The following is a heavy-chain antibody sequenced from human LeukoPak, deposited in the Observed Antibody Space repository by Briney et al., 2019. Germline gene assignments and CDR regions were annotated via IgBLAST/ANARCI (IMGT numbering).Heavy chain of an antibody. J-gene: IGHJ4*02. CDR3: ARSLDRYAHFCGGDCYLNSLFDY. Sequence: SETLSLTCTVSGGYISSSSYYWGWIRQPPGKGLEWIGSIYYSGSTYYNPSLKSRVTISVDTSKNQFSLKLSSVTAADTAVYYCARSLDRYAHFCGGDCYLNSLFDYWGQGTLVTVSS. D-gene: IGHD2-21*02. CDR2: IYYSGST. CDR1: GGYISSSSYY. V-gene: IGHV4-39*01.